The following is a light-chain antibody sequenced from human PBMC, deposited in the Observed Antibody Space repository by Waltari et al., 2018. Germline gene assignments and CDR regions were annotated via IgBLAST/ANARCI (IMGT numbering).Light chain of an antibody. J-gene: IGKJ2*01. CDR1: QSIGKY. CDR3: QQSDTIPHS. CDR2: AAS. Sequence: DIQVTQPPSSLAASVGDRVIITCRTSQSIGKYLTWYQQKPGKAPKLLIYAASSLHSGVSSRFSGSGSGTDFTLTISSLQPEDFASYYCQQSDTIPHSFGQGTKLQIK. V-gene: IGKV1-39*01.